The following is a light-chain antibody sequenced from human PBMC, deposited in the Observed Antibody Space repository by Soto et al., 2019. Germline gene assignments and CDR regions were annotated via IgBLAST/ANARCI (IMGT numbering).Light chain of an antibody. Sequence: QPVLTQPPSASGTPGQRVTISCSGSTSNIGSNTVNWYQQLPGTAPELLIYNNDQRPSGVPDRFSGSKSGTSASLAISGLQSEDEADYYCAAWDDSLNGYVFGTGTKLTVL. J-gene: IGLJ1*01. CDR2: NND. CDR3: AAWDDSLNGYV. V-gene: IGLV1-44*01. CDR1: TSNIGSNT.